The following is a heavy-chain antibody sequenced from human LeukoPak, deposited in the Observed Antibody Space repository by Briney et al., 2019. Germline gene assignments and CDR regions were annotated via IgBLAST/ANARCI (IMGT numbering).Heavy chain of an antibody. CDR3: ARGRRGYLTGYDWFDP. D-gene: IGHD3-9*01. V-gene: IGHV4-4*07. Sequence: SETPSLTCTVSGGSISSYYWSWIRQPAGKGLEWIGRIYTSGSTNYNPSLKSRVTMSVDTSKNQFSLKLSSVTAADTAVYYCARGRRGYLTGYDWFDPWGQGTLVTVSS. CDR2: IYTSGST. CDR1: GGSISSYY. J-gene: IGHJ5*02.